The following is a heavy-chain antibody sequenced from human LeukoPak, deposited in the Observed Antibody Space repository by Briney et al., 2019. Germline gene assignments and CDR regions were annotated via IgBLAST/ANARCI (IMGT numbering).Heavy chain of an antibody. V-gene: IGHV4-59*04. CDR2: IYYTGNT. CDR3: ARASYSYDINGWVPFDY. J-gene: IGHJ4*02. Sequence: KASETLSLTCTVSGGSISSYYWSWIRQPPGMGLEWIGSIYYTGNTYYNASLKSQVSISIDTSKNQFSLRLSSVTAADTAVYYCARASYSYDINGWVPFDYWGQGTLVTVSS. D-gene: IGHD3-22*01. CDR1: GGSISSYY.